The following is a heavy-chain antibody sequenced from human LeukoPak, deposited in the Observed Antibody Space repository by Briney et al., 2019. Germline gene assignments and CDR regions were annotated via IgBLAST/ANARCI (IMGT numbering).Heavy chain of an antibody. D-gene: IGHD2-2*01. CDR2: ISGNSGTT. CDR3: AKDIVVVSAPSNYFDY. V-gene: IGHV3-23*01. J-gene: IGHJ4*02. CDR1: GFIFSNYA. Sequence: PGGSLRLSCAASGFIFSNYAMSWVRQAPGKGLEWVSVISGNSGTTYYADSVRGRFTISRDNSKNTLYLQMNSLRAEDTAVYYCAKDIVVVSAPSNYFDYRGQGTLVTVSS.